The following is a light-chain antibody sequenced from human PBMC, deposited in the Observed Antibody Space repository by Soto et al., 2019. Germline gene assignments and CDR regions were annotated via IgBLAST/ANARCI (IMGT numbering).Light chain of an antibody. Sequence: EIVLTQSPVTLSLSPGERATLSCRASQSVTTFLAWYQQKPGQAPRLLIYDASKRATGIPARFSGSGSGTGFTLTISSLEPEDFAVYYCQQRTNWPLTFGGGTKVEI. J-gene: IGKJ4*01. CDR2: DAS. CDR1: QSVTTF. V-gene: IGKV3-11*01. CDR3: QQRTNWPLT.